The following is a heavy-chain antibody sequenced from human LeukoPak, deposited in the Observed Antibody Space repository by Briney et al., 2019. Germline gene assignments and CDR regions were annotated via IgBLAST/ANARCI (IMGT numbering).Heavy chain of an antibody. CDR3: AKSIAAAGST. D-gene: IGHD6-13*01. J-gene: IGHJ5*02. Sequence: GGSLRLSCAASGFTFSSYGMHWVRQAPGKGLEWVAVVSYDGSNKYYADSVKGRFTISRDNSKNTLYLQMNSLRAEDTAVYYCAKSIAAAGSTWGQGTPVTVSS. CDR2: VSYDGSNK. CDR1: GFTFSSYG. V-gene: IGHV3-30*18.